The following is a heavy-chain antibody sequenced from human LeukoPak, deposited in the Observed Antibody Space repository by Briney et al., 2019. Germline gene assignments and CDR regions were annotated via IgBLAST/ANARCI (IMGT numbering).Heavy chain of an antibody. Sequence: GGSLRLSCAASGFTVSSNYMSWVRQAPGKGLEWVSIIYSGGATFYADSVKGRFTISRENSKNTLWLQMNSLRAEDTAVYYCARLHYDVLTGPFDYWGQGTLVAVSS. V-gene: IGHV3-53*01. J-gene: IGHJ4*02. CDR3: ARLHYDVLTGPFDY. D-gene: IGHD3-9*01. CDR1: GFTVSSNY. CDR2: IYSGGAT.